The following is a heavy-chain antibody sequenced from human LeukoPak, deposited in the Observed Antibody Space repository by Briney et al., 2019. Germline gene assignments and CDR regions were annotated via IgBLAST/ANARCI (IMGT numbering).Heavy chain of an antibody. CDR3: AKLVLVATMTDDAFDI. CDR2: ISYDGSNK. V-gene: IGHV3-30*18. J-gene: IGHJ3*02. Sequence: GGSLRLSCAASGFTFSSYGMHWVLQAPGKGLSWVAVISYDGSNKYYADSVKGRFTISRDNSKNTLYLQMNSLRAEDTAVYYCAKLVLVATMTDDAFDIWGQGTMVTVSS. D-gene: IGHD5-12*01. CDR1: GFTFSSYG.